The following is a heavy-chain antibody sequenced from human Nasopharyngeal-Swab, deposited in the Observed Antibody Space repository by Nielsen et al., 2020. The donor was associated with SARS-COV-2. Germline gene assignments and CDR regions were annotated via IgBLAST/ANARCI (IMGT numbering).Heavy chain of an antibody. CDR2: ISSSSSYI. D-gene: IGHD5-18*01. Sequence: GSLRLSCAASGLTFSSYSMNWVRQAPGKGLEWVSSISSSSSYIYYADSVKGRFTISRDKAKNSLYLQMNSLRAEDTAVYYCARDRGYSYGPDAFDIWGQGTMVTVSS. CDR3: ARDRGYSYGPDAFDI. CDR1: GLTFSSYS. J-gene: IGHJ3*02. V-gene: IGHV3-21*01.